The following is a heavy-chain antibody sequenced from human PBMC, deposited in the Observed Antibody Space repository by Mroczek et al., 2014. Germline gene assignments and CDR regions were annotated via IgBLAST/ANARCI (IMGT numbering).Heavy chain of an antibody. V-gene: IGHV3-7*01. CDR2: IKQDGSDK. D-gene: IGHD2-2*01. CDR3: ARDGVPGARDY. Sequence: VQLVQSGGGLVQPGGSLRLSCAASGFTFNNYWMMWVRPAPGKGLEWVANIKQDGSDKYYVDSVKGRFTISRDNAKNSLYLQMNSLRAEDTAVYYCARDGVPGARDYWGQGTLVTVSS. CDR1: GFTFNNYW. J-gene: IGHJ4*02.